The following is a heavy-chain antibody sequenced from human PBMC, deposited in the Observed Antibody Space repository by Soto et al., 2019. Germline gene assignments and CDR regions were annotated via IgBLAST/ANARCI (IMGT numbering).Heavy chain of an antibody. V-gene: IGHV4-39*02. Sequence: QLQLQESGPGLVKPSETLSLTCTVSGGSISSSSYYWGWIRQPPGKGLEWIGSIYYSGSTYYNTSLKSRVTISVDTSKNQFSLKLSSVTAADTAVYYCAREGGRIFGAVDYWGQGTLVTVSS. J-gene: IGHJ4*02. CDR3: AREGGRIFGAVDY. CDR2: IYYSGST. D-gene: IGHD3-3*01. CDR1: GGSISSSSYY.